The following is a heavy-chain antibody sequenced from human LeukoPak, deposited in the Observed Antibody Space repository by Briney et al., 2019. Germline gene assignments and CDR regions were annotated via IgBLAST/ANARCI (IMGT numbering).Heavy chain of an antibody. V-gene: IGHV4-59*01. CDR1: GGSISSYY. CDR3: ARGPESRTSDALDI. D-gene: IGHD1-14*01. CDR2: IYYSGSA. J-gene: IGHJ3*02. Sequence: SETLSLTCTVSGGSISSYYWSWIRQPPGKGLEWIGYIYYSGSANYNPSLKSRVTISVDTSKNQFSLKLSSVTAADTAVYYCARGPESRTSDALDIWGQGTMVTVSS.